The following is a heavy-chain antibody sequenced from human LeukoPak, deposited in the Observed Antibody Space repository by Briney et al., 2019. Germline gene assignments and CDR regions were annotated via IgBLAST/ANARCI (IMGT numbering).Heavy chain of an antibody. CDR3: AKSDYYYGSGSYYNS. Sequence: SETLSLTCTVSGGSMSSSNYYWGWIRQPPGRGLEWIGSIYYSGSTYYHPSLESRVTISVDTSKNQFSLKLSSVTAADTAVYYCAKSDYYYGSGSYYNSWGQGTLVTVSS. J-gene: IGHJ4*02. CDR2: IYYSGST. CDR1: GGSMSSSNYY. D-gene: IGHD3-10*01. V-gene: IGHV4-39*01.